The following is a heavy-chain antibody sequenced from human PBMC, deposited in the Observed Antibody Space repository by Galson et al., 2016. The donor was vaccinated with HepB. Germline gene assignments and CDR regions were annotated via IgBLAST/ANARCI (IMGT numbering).Heavy chain of an antibody. J-gene: IGHJ4*02. CDR1: GYTFTSYY. CDR2: INPSGGTT. CDR3: ASTRYSSSWDLAY. V-gene: IGHV1-46*01. D-gene: IGHD6-13*01. Sequence: SVKVSCKASGYTFTSYYMNWVRQAPGQGPEWMGLINPSGGTTKYAHKFQGRVTMTRDTSTSTDYLELSSLRSEDTAVYYCASTRYSSSWDLAYWGQGTLVTVSS.